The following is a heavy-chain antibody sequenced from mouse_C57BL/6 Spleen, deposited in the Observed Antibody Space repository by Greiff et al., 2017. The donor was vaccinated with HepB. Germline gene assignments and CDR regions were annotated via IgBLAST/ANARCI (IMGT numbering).Heavy chain of an antibody. V-gene: IGHV3-6*01. J-gene: IGHJ2*01. Sequence: VQLKESGPGLVKPSQSLSLTCSVTGYSITSGYYWNWIRQFPGNKLEWMGYISYDGSNNYNPSLKNRISITRDTSKNQFFLKLNSVTTEDTATYYCARDWVTTVAHFDYWGQGTTLTVSS. CDR3: ARDWVTTVAHFDY. D-gene: IGHD1-1*01. CDR1: GYSITSGYY. CDR2: ISYDGSN.